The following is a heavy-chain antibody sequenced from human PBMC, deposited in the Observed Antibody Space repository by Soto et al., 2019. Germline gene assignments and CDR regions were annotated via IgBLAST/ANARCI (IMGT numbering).Heavy chain of an antibody. CDR1: GGSISSGGYY. V-gene: IGHV4-31*03. J-gene: IGHJ4*02. CDR3: ARTPGY. CDR2: IYYSGST. Sequence: QVHLQESGPGLVKPSQTLSLTCTVYGGSISSGGYYCSWIRQHPGQGLEWIGYIYYSGSTNYKPSLKSRVTISVDTSKNHFSLNLSSVTAADTAVYYCARTPGYWGQGTLVTVSS.